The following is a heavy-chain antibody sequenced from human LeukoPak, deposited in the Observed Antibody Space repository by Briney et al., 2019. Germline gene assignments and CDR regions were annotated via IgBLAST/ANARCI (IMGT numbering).Heavy chain of an antibody. CDR1: GYTFTSYA. J-gene: IGHJ4*02. V-gene: IGHV1-3*01. CDR2: INAGNGNT. CDR3: AREEDSGYHYFDY. D-gene: IGHD5-12*01. Sequence: GASVKVSCKPSGYTFTSYAMHWVRQAPGQRLEWMGWINAGNGNTKYSQKFLGRVTITRDTSASTAYMELSSLRSEDTAMYYCAREEDSGYHYFDYWGQGTLVTVSS.